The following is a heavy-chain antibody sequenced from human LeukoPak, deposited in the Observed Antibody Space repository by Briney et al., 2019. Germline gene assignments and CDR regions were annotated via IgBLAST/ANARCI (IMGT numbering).Heavy chain of an antibody. CDR2: INYSGST. CDR1: GGSNSSGDYY. J-gene: IGHJ4*02. D-gene: IGHD3-3*01. Sequence: SETLSLTCTVSGGSNSSGDYYWSWIRQPPGKGLEWIGYINYSGSTFHYNPSLESRVTISVDTSKNQFSLRLSSVTAADTAVYYCARTITIFGVVKDVDYFDYWGQGTLVTVSS. V-gene: IGHV4-30-4*08. CDR3: ARTITIFGVVKDVDYFDY.